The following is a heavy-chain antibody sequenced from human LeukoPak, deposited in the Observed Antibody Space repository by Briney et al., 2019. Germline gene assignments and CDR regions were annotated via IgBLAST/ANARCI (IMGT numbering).Heavy chain of an antibody. Sequence: PGGSLRLSCAASGFTFSSYAMHWVRQAPGKGLEWVALISYDGSNKYYADSVKGRFTISRDNSKNTLSLQMNSLKTEDTAVYYCTTDPNFHYYDSSGYYFDYWGQGTLVTVSS. CDR3: TTDPNFHYYDSSGYYFDY. V-gene: IGHV3-30*04. CDR2: ISYDGSNK. D-gene: IGHD3-22*01. CDR1: GFTFSSYA. J-gene: IGHJ4*02.